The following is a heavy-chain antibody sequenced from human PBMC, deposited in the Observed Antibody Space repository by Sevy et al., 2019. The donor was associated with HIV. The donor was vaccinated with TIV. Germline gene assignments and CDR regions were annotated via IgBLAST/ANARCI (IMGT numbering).Heavy chain of an antibody. D-gene: IGHD2-2*01. CDR2: ISAYSGNT. Sequence: ASVKVSCKASGYTFTSYGISWVRQAPGQGLEWMGWISAYSGNTNYAQKLQGRVTMTTDTSTSTAYMELRSLRSDDTAVYYCAREMAGAGGLRYCSSTSCHSRGWFDPWGQGTLVTVSS. CDR3: AREMAGAGGLRYCSSTSCHSRGWFDP. J-gene: IGHJ5*02. V-gene: IGHV1-18*01. CDR1: GYTFTSYG.